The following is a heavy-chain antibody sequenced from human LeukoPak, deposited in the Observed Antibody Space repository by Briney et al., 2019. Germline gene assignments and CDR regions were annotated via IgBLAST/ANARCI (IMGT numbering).Heavy chain of an antibody. J-gene: IGHJ3*02. CDR2: IYYSGST. Sequence: SETLSLTCTVSGGSISSYYWSWIRQPPGKGLEWIGYIYYSGSTNYNPSLKSRVTISVDTSKNQFSLKLSSVTAADTAVYYCARDPGAFDIWGQGTMVTASS. CDR3: ARDPGAFDI. V-gene: IGHV4-59*12. CDR1: GGSISSYY.